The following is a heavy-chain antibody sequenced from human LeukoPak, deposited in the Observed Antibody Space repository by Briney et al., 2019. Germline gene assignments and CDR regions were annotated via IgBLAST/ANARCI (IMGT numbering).Heavy chain of an antibody. V-gene: IGHV3-30*18. D-gene: IGHD4-17*01. CDR3: AKVGDYGDYALDY. Sequence: PGRSLRLSCAASGFTFSSYGMHWVRQAPGKGLEWVAVISYDGSYKYYADSVKGRFTISRDNSKNTLYLQMNRLRAEDTAVYYCAKVGDYGDYALDYWGQGTLVTVSS. J-gene: IGHJ4*02. CDR1: GFTFSSYG. CDR2: ISYDGSYK.